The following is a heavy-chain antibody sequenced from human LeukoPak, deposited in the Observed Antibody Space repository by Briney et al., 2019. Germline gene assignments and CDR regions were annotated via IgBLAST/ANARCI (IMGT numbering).Heavy chain of an antibody. CDR3: AREKSPERKTWLQLGAFDV. Sequence: SEALSLACTVSGGSINTYYWNWIRQPAGKGLEWIGRFYSSEITNYNPSLKSRVTMSVDTSKNQFSLKLSSVTAADTAVYYCAREKSPERKTWLQLGAFDVWGQGTVVTVSS. V-gene: IGHV4-4*07. CDR2: FYSSEIT. D-gene: IGHD5-24*01. CDR1: GGSINTYY. J-gene: IGHJ3*01.